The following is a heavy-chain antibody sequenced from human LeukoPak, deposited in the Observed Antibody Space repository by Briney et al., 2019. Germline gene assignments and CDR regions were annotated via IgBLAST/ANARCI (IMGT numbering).Heavy chain of an antibody. V-gene: IGHV3-9*01. CDR1: GFTFDDYA. CDR3: VKDRDETGYSYAVFDY. D-gene: IGHD5-18*01. CDR2: ISWNSGSI. Sequence: PGGSLRLSCAASGFTFDDYAMHWVRQAPGKGLEWVSGISWNSGSIGYADSVKGRFTISRDNAKNSLYLQMNSLRAEDTALYYCVKDRDETGYSYAVFDYWGQGTLVTVSS. J-gene: IGHJ4*02.